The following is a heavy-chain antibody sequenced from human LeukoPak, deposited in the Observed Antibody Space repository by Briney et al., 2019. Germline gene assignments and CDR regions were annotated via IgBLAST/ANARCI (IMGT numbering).Heavy chain of an antibody. CDR1: GFTFSSYA. D-gene: IGHD1-26*01. Sequence: GGSLRLSCAASGFTFSSYAMHWVRQAPGKGLEYVSAISSTGGNTYYANSVKGRFTISRDNSKNTLYLQMGSLRAEDMAVYYCARYSGRYSSNDYWGQGTLVTVSS. J-gene: IGHJ4*02. V-gene: IGHV3-64*01. CDR2: ISSTGGNT. CDR3: ARYSGRYSSNDY.